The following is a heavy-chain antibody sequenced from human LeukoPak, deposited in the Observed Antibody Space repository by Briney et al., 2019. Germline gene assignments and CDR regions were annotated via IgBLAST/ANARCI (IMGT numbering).Heavy chain of an antibody. CDR1: GGSISSYY. D-gene: IGHD3-10*01. J-gene: IGHJ3*02. Sequence: PSETLSLTCTVSGGSISSYYWSWIRQPPGKGLEWIGYVYYSGGTNYNPSLKSRVTISVDTSKNQFSLKLSSVTAADTAVYYCARAFGPWGAFDIWGQGTMVTVSS. CDR2: VYYSGGT. V-gene: IGHV4-59*01. CDR3: ARAFGPWGAFDI.